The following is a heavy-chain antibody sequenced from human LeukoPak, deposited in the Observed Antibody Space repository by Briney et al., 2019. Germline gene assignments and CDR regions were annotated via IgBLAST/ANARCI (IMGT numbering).Heavy chain of an antibody. CDR1: GGSFSGYY. CDR2: INHSGST. CDR3: ARLPPKRGYSSSWYMDV. Sequence: SETLSLTCAVYGGSFSGYYWSWIRQPPGKGLEWIGEINHSGSTNYNPSLKSRVTISVDTSKNQFSLKLSSVTAADTAVYYCARLPPKRGYSSSWYMDVWGKGTTVTVSS. D-gene: IGHD6-13*01. J-gene: IGHJ6*03. V-gene: IGHV4-34*01.